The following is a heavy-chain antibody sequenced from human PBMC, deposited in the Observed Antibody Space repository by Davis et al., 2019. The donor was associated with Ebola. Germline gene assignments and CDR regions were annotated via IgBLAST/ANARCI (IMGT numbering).Heavy chain of an antibody. CDR3: ARDGTIAADDAFDI. V-gene: IGHV1-69*13. CDR1: GGTFSSYA. D-gene: IGHD6-13*01. J-gene: IGHJ3*02. CDR2: IIPIFGTA. Sequence: SVKVSCKASGGTFSSYAISWVRQAPGQGLEWMGGIIPIFGTANYAQKFQGRVTITADESTSTVYMELSSLRSEDTAVYYCARDGTIAADDAFDIWGQGTMVTVSS.